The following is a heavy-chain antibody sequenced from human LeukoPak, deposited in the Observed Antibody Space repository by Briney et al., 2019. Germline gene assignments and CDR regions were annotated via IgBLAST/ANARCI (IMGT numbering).Heavy chain of an antibody. CDR2: ISWDGSST. CDR1: GFTFDDYA. Sequence: PGGSLRLSCAASGFTFDDYAMHWVRQAPGKGLEWVSLISWDGSSTYYADSVKGRFTISRDNSNNSLYLQMNSLRAEDTALYYCAKVRSYDGSGYYDYWGQGTLVTVSS. CDR3: AKVRSYDGSGYYDY. V-gene: IGHV3-43D*04. D-gene: IGHD3-22*01. J-gene: IGHJ4*02.